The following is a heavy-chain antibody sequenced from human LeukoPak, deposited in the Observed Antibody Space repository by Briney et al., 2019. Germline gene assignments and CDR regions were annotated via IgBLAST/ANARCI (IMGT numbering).Heavy chain of an antibody. J-gene: IGHJ4*02. CDR2: ISNSGNI. D-gene: IGHD4-17*01. Sequence: PSETLSLTCTVSGVSISSSTYYWAWIRQPPGKGLEWIASISNSGNIYFNPSLKSRVTISVDTSENHVSLRLSSVTAAHTAVYYCARPSMDYGDYEAYFAYWGQGTLVTVSS. CDR1: GVSISSSTYY. V-gene: IGHV4-39*02. CDR3: ARPSMDYGDYEAYFAY.